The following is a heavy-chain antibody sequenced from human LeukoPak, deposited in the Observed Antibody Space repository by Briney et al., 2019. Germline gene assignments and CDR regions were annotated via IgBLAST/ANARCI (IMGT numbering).Heavy chain of an antibody. V-gene: IGHV4-61*02. Sequence: SETLSLTCTVSGGSISSSSYYWSWIRQPAGKGLEWIGRIYTSGSTNYNPSLKSRVTMSVDTSKNQFSLKLSSVTAADTAVYYCASEIVAGTLTWGQGTLVTVSS. CDR3: ASEIVAGTLT. J-gene: IGHJ4*02. CDR1: GGSISSSSYY. D-gene: IGHD6-19*01. CDR2: IYTSGST.